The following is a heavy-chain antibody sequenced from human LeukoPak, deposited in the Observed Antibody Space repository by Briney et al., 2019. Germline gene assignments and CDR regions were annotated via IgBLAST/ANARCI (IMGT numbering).Heavy chain of an antibody. CDR1: GFTFSSYS. V-gene: IGHV3-21*01. CDR2: IRSSGSDI. Sequence: PGGSLRFSCTASGFTFSSYSMNWVRQAPGKGLEWVSSIRSSGSDIYYADSMKGRFTVSRDNAKNSLYLQMNSLRADDTAVYYCARAFYDLLIGYPGYFDYWGQGTLVTVSS. D-gene: IGHD3-9*01. CDR3: ARAFYDLLIGYPGYFDY. J-gene: IGHJ4*02.